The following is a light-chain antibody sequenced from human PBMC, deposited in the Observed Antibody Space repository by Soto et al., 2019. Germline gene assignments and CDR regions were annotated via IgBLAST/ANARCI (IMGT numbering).Light chain of an antibody. Sequence: DIQMTQSPSSLSASVGGRVTITFLASETISGYLNWDQQKPGKAHELLIYAASYLGNGVPSRFSGSGSGTDFTLTISSLQPEDFATYYCQQSYSTPLTFGGGTKVDIK. CDR3: QQSYSTPLT. CDR1: ETISGY. V-gene: IGKV1-39*01. CDR2: AAS. J-gene: IGKJ4*01.